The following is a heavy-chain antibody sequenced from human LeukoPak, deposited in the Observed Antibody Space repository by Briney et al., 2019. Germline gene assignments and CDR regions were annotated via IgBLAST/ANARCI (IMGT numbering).Heavy chain of an antibody. J-gene: IGHJ4*02. Sequence: GGSLRLSCAASGFTVSSTHMGWVRQAPGKGLEWVANIRDDGSEKYCVDSVKGRFTVSRDNVKNSLFLQMNSLRVDDTAVYYCTKSGSSVFWSWGQGTLVTVSP. CDR2: IRDDGSEK. V-gene: IGHV3-7*03. CDR1: GFTVSSTH. D-gene: IGHD3-3*02. CDR3: TKSGSSVFWS.